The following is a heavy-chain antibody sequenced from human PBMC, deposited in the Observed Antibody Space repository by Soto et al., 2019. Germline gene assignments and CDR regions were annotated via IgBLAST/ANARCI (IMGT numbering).Heavy chain of an antibody. Sequence: ASVKVSCKASGYTFTYCSLHWLQQAPGQGLERMRWITLYNGNTNYAKKFQGRVTITRDMSLRIAYIELSSLRSEDSAVYYWARFLFGISVTRGAFDSSGQGTLVTGSS. J-gene: IGHJ4*02. D-gene: IGHD4-4*01. CDR2: ITLYNGNT. V-gene: IGHV1-45*02. CDR1: GYTFTYCS. CDR3: ARFLFGISVTRGAFDS.